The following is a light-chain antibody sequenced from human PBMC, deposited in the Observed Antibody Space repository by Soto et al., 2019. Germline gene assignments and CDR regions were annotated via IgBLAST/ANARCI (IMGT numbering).Light chain of an antibody. CDR3: QQSSNCPPH. CDR2: AAS. CDR1: QSVSSY. V-gene: IGKV1-39*01. Sequence: PETLSRSCLPPSLRYRVTITSRASQSVSSYLNWYQQKPGKAPKLLIYAASSLHTGIPARFSGSGSGTDFTLTISSLEPEDFAVYYCQQSSNCPPHFGGGTKVDIK. J-gene: IGKJ4*01.